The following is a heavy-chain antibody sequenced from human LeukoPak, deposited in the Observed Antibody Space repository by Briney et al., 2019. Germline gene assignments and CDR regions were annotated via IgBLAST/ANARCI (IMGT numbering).Heavy chain of an antibody. CDR2: LKGTGEK. CDR3: ARASWVSNAEAVW. Sequence: GGSLTLSCVASGFSFSSYAMSWVRQTPARGLDWVSSLKGTGEKYYADSVKGRFTLSRDDSRNTVYLQLNNLRVDDTGVYYCARASWVSNAEAVWWGQGTVVTVSS. V-gene: IGHV3-23*01. J-gene: IGHJ4*02. CDR1: GFSFSSYA. D-gene: IGHD1-1*01.